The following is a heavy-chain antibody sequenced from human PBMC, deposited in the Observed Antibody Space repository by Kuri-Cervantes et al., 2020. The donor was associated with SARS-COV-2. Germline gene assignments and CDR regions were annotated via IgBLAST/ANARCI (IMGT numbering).Heavy chain of an antibody. CDR3: AREGIAGPFDY. Sequence: LSLTCAASGFTVSSNYMSWVRQAPGKGLEWVAVISYDGSNKYYADSVKGRFTISRDNSKNTLYVQMNSLRAEDTAVYYCAREGIAGPFDYWGQGTLVTVSS. J-gene: IGHJ4*02. D-gene: IGHD6-13*01. V-gene: IGHV3-30-3*01. CDR2: ISYDGSNK. CDR1: GFTVSSNY.